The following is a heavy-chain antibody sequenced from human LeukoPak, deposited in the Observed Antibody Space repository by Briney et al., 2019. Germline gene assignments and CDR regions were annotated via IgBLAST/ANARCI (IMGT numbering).Heavy chain of an antibody. CDR3: ARDQDGYCSGGSCYGGIDY. CDR2: IYYSGST. D-gene: IGHD2-15*01. J-gene: IGHJ4*02. V-gene: IGHV4-31*03. CDR1: GGSISSGGYY. Sequence: SQTLSLTCTVSGGSISSGGYYWSWIRQHPGKGLEWIGYIYYSGSTYYNPSLKSRVTISVDTSKNQFSLKLSSVTAADTAVYYCARDQDGYCSGGSCYGGIDYWGQGTLVTVSS.